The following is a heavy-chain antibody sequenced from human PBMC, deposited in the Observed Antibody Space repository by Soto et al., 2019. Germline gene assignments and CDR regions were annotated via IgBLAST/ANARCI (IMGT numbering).Heavy chain of an antibody. D-gene: IGHD3-10*01. CDR1: GAFPNNFF. CDR3: ARDRGVITMSSKTLGEWFDP. CDR2: VFQGGDT. V-gene: IGHV4-59*01. J-gene: IGHJ5*02. Sequence: SEKLSPTRTVSGAFPNNFFCGWIRQLPGKGMEWIGYVFQGGDTAFVAGGETTGYNASLESRATITLDLPKNQSSLRLTSVTAADTAVYYCARDRGVITMSSKTLGEWFDPWGQGTLVTVS.